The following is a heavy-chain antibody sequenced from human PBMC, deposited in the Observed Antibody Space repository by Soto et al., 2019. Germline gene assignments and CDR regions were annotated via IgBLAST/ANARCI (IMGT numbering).Heavy chain of an antibody. CDR2: INHSGST. D-gene: IGHD3-9*01. CDR1: GGTVSGYY. Sequence: SDTLSLTCARYGGTVSGYYWSWIRQPPGKGLEWIGEINHSGSTNYNPSLKSRVTISVDTSKNQFSLKLSSVTAADTAVYYCARGSPPGYYDILTGYYRDYYYGMDVWGQGTTVTVSS. V-gene: IGHV4-34*01. J-gene: IGHJ6*02. CDR3: ARGSPPGYYDILTGYYRDYYYGMDV.